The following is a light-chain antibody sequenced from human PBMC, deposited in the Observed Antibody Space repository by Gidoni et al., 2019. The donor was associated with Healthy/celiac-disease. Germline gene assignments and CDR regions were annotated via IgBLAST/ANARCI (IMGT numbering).Light chain of an antibody. J-gene: IGKJ1*01. CDR1: QSISSW. V-gene: IGKV1-5*01. CDR3: QQYNSYWT. CDR2: DAS. Sequence: DIQMTLSPSTLSASVGDRVTITCRASQSISSWLAWYQQKPGKAPKLLIYDASSLESGVQSRFSGSGSGTEFTLTISSLQPDDFATYYCQQYNSYWTFGQGTKVEIK.